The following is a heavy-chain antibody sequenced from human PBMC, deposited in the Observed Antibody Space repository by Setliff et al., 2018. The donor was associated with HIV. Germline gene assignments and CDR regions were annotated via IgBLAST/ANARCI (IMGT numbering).Heavy chain of an antibody. V-gene: IGHV4-4*07. D-gene: IGHD1-20*01. CDR1: GASISSYY. CDR2: IYSSGNM. Sequence: PSETLSLTCTVSGASISSYYWNWFRQPAGKGLESLGRIYSSGNMIYNPSLKSRVTMSADTSRNQLSLKLSSVTAADTAVYYCARGIGTRYNYYMDVWGIGTTVTVSS. J-gene: IGHJ6*03. CDR3: ARGIGTRYNYYMDV.